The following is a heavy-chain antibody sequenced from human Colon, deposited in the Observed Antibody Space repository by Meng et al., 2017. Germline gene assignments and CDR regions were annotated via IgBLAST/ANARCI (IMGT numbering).Heavy chain of an antibody. CDR3: ARVSAAGTWYYFQH. D-gene: IGHD6-13*01. CDR2: IYYSGST. CDR1: GGSISSGGYY. V-gene: IGHV4-31*03. J-gene: IGHJ1*01. Sequence: SETLSLTCTVSGGSISSGGYYWSWIRQHPGKGLEWIGYIYYSGSTYYNPSLKSRVTISVDTSKNQFSLKLSSVTAADTAGYYCARVSAAGTWYYFQHWGQGTLVTVSS.